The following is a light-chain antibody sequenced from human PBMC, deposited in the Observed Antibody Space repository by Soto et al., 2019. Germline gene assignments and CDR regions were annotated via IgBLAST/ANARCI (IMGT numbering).Light chain of an antibody. V-gene: IGLV2-14*01. CDR3: SSYTSSSTSPYV. J-gene: IGLJ1*01. CDR2: EVS. CDR1: SSDVGGYNY. Sequence: LTLPASLSGSPGQSITMSCTATSSDVGGYNYVSWYQQHPGKAPKLMIYEVSNRPSGVSNRFSGSKSGNTASLTISGLQTEDEADYYCSSYTSSSTSPYVFATGTKGTVL.